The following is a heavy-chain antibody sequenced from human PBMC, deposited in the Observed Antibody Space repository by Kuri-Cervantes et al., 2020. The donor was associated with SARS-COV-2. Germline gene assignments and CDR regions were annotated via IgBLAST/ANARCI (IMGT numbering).Heavy chain of an antibody. J-gene: IGHJ4*02. V-gene: IGHV4-39*07. D-gene: IGHD2-2*01. CDR3: SREDLSVVVPAAFFDY. CDR2: IYYSGST. Sequence: SETLSLTCTFSGCSISSSSYYWCWIRQPPGKGLEWIGSIYYSGSTYYNPSLKSRVTISVDTSKNQFSLKLSPVTAADTAVYYCSREDLSVVVPAAFFDYWGQGTLVTVSS. CDR1: GCSISSSSYY.